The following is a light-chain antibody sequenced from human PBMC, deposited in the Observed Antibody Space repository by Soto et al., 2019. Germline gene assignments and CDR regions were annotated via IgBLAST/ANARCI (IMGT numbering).Light chain of an antibody. CDR3: QQYNSYLFT. CDR1: QSISSW. Sequence: DIQMTQSPSTLSASVGDRVTITCRASQSISSWLDWYQQKPGKALKLLIYDASSLESGVPSRFSGSGSGTEFTLTISSLQPDDFATYYCQQYNSYLFTFGPGTKVDIK. J-gene: IGKJ3*01. CDR2: DAS. V-gene: IGKV1-5*01.